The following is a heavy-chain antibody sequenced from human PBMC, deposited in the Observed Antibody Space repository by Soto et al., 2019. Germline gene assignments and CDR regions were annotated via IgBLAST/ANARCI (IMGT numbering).Heavy chain of an antibody. Sequence: GGSLRLSCAASGFTFSSYCMSWVRQAPGKGLEWVANIKQDGSEKYYVDSVEGRFTISRDNAKNSLYLQMNSLRAEDTAVYYCARERFRGEFYYFDYWGQGTLVTVSS. CDR1: GFTFSSYC. J-gene: IGHJ4*02. CDR3: ARERFRGEFYYFDY. D-gene: IGHD3-16*01. CDR2: IKQDGSEK. V-gene: IGHV3-7*05.